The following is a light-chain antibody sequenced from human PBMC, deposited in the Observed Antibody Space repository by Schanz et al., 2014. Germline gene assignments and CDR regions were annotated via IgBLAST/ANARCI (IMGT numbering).Light chain of an antibody. CDR1: QSVSSY. CDR2: GAS. CDR3: QQYGSSRGS. Sequence: EIVLTQSPATLSLSPGERATLSCRASQSVSSYLAWYQQKPGQAPRLLIYGASRRATGIPDRFTGSGSGTDFTLTISRREPEDFAVYYCQQYGSSRGSFGQGTKLEIK. J-gene: IGKJ2*04. V-gene: IGKV3-20*01.